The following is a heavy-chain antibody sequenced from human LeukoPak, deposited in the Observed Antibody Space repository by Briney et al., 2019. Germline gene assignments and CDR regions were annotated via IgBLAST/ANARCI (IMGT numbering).Heavy chain of an antibody. CDR3: ARLNPSSSWYFVDY. V-gene: IGHV4-39*07. Sequence: PSETLSLTCTVSGGSISSSSYYWGWIRQPPGKGLEWIGSIYYSGSTNYNPSLKSRVTISVDTSKNQFSLKLSSVTAADTAVYYCARLNPSSSWYFVDYWGQGTLVTVSS. D-gene: IGHD6-13*01. J-gene: IGHJ4*02. CDR2: IYYSGST. CDR1: GGSISSSSYY.